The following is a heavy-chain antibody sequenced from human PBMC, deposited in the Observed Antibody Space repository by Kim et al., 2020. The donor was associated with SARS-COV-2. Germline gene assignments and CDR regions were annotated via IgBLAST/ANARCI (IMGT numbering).Heavy chain of an antibody. CDR3: ARGRVNVAPPILAYYFDY. J-gene: IGHJ4*02. V-gene: IGHV3-30*04. D-gene: IGHD2-21*01. CDR2: ISYDVNKK. Sequence: GGSLRLSCAVSGFTFNDYAMNWVRQAPGKGLEWVAIISYDVNKKHYADSVQGRFTISRDNSKNTLYLQINTLRPEDTAVYYCARGRVNVAPPILAYYFDYWGQGALITVSS. CDR1: GFTFNDYA.